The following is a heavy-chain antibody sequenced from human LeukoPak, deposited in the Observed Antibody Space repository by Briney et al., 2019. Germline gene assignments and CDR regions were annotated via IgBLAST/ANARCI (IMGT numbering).Heavy chain of an antibody. Sequence: ASVKVSCKASGYTFTSYDINWVRQATGQGLEWMGWMNPNSGNTGYAQKFRGRVTMTRNTSISTAYMELSSLRSEDTAVYYCARNPRFRRWFDPWGQGTLVTVSS. D-gene: IGHD3-10*01. CDR3: ARNPRFRRWFDP. J-gene: IGHJ5*02. CDR1: GYTFTSYD. CDR2: MNPNSGNT. V-gene: IGHV1-8*01.